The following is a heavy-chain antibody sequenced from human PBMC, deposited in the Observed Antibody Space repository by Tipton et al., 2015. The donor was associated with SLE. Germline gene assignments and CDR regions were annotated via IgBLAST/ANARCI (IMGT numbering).Heavy chain of an antibody. CDR2: IYYSGST. D-gene: IGHD7-27*01. V-gene: IGHV4-59*01. Sequence: LRLSCGVYGGSFSTYYWSWIRQPPGKGLEWIGYIYYSGSTNYNPSLKSRVTISVDTSKNQFSLKLSSVTAADTAVYYCARQLGKTRDVAFDIWGQGTMVTVSS. J-gene: IGHJ3*02. CDR3: ARQLGKTRDVAFDI. CDR1: GGSFSTYY.